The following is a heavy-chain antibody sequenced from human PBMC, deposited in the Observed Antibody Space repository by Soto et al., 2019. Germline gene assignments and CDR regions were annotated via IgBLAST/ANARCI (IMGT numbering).Heavy chain of an antibody. CDR1: GGSFSGYY. D-gene: IGHD3-10*01. J-gene: IGHJ6*03. CDR3: ARVLHPSGWYYYYMDV. CDR2: INHSGST. Sequence: SETLSVTCAVYGGSFSGYYWSWSRQPPGKGLEWIGDINHSGSTNYNPSLKSRVTISVDTSKNQFSLKLSSVTAADTAVYYCARVLHPSGWYYYYMDVWGKGTTVTVSS. V-gene: IGHV4-34*01.